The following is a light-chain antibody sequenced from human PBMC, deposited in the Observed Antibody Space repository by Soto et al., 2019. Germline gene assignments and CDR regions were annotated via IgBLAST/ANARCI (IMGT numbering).Light chain of an antibody. CDR1: QSISNS. CDR2: DAS. J-gene: IGKJ5*01. V-gene: IGKV3-11*01. Sequence: EIVLTQSPATLSLSPGERATLSCMASQSISNSLAWYQQKPGQAPRLLIYDASNRATGIPARFSGSGSGTDFTLTISSLEPEDFALYYCQHYFKWPYTFGQGTRLEIK. CDR3: QHYFKWPYT.